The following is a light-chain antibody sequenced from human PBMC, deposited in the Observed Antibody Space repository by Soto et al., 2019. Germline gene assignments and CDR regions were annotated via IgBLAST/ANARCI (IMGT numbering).Light chain of an antibody. CDR1: SSNIGAGYD. V-gene: IGLV1-40*01. J-gene: IGLJ2*01. CDR3: QSYDSSLVV. CDR2: VNR. Sequence: QTVVTQPPSVSGAPGQRVTISCTGSSSNIGAGYDVHWYQQRPGTAPKLLIYVNRNRPSGVPDRFSGSKSGTSASLTITGLQAEDEADYYYQSYDSSLVVFGGGTKLTVL.